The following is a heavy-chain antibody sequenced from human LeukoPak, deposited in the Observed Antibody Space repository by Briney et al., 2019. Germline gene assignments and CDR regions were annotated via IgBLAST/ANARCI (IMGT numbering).Heavy chain of an antibody. Sequence: DSVKVSCKASGYTFTSYYMHWVRQAPGQGLKWMGIINPSGGSTSYAQKFQGRVTMTRDTSTSTVYMELSSLRSEDTAVYYCARAYPGIAVAGPYYFDYWGQGTLVTVSS. D-gene: IGHD6-19*01. CDR2: INPSGGST. CDR3: ARAYPGIAVAGPYYFDY. V-gene: IGHV1-46*01. CDR1: GYTFTSYY. J-gene: IGHJ4*02.